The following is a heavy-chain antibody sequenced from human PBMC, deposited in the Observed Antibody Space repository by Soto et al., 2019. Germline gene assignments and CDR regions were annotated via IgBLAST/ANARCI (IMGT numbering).Heavy chain of an antibody. D-gene: IGHD6-13*01. Sequence: GGSLRLSCAASGFTFSSYAMHWVRQAPGKGLEWGAVISYDGSNKYYADSVKGRFTISRDNSKNTLYLQMNSLRAEDTAVYYCAREMGSGIAAAGWAFDIWGQGTMVTVSS. CDR3: AREMGSGIAAAGWAFDI. CDR1: GFTFSSYA. V-gene: IGHV3-30-3*01. J-gene: IGHJ3*02. CDR2: ISYDGSNK.